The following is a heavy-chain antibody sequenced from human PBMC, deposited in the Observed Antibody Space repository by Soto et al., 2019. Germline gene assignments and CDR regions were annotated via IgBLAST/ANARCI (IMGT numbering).Heavy chain of an antibody. CDR2: IRFDGSNE. V-gene: IGHV3-33*01. Sequence: QEQLVGSGGGVVQPGTSLRLSCAVPGGIFHGYGMHWVRQAPGKRLEWVAIIRFDGSNEEYADSVKGRFTISRDNSKNTLYLQMNPLGAEDRAVYYCARDGIGGTVFRGYLDYWGRGTVVTVSS. CDR1: GGIFHGYG. J-gene: IGHJ4*02. D-gene: IGHD1-7*01. CDR3: ARDGIGGTVFRGYLDY.